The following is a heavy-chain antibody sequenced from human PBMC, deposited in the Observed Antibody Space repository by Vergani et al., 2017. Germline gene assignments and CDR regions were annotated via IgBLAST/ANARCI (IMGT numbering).Heavy chain of an antibody. V-gene: IGHV1-69*13. CDR2: VIPNFLSV. D-gene: IGHD4-17*01. CDR1: GGTFSSYA. CDR3: ATDRAYGDYQSWFDP. J-gene: IGHJ5*02. Sequence: QVQLLQSGAEGKKPGSSVRVSCKASGGTFSSYAISWMRKAPGQGLEWMGRVIPNFLSVSYEKRFQGRVTIIADESASTSYMELRNLTSDDTAVYYCATDRAYGDYQSWFDPWGQGTLVTVSS.